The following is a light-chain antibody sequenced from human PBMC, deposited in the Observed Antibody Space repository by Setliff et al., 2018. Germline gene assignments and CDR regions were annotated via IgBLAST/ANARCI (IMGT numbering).Light chain of an antibody. Sequence: QSVLTQPPSVSVAPRQKVTISCSGSSSNIGNDYVSWYQQLPGTAPKLLIYDDNKRPSGIPDRFSGSKSGASATLGITGLQTGDEADYYCATWDHSLRGVVFGGGTKVTVL. CDR1: SSNIGNDY. V-gene: IGLV1-51*01. J-gene: IGLJ2*01. CDR3: ATWDHSLRGVV. CDR2: DDN.